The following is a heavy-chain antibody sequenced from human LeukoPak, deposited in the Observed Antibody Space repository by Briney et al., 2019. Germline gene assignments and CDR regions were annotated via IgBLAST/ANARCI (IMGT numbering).Heavy chain of an antibody. CDR1: GFTFDDYA. J-gene: IGHJ4*02. V-gene: IGHV3-9*01. Sequence: PGGSLRLSFAASGFTFDDYAMHWVRQAPGKGLEWVSGISWNSGGIGYADSVKGRFTISRDNAKNSLYLQMNSLRADDTALYYCAKGKKMTVAGLFDYWGQGTLVTVSS. CDR2: ISWNSGGI. D-gene: IGHD6-19*01. CDR3: AKGKKMTVAGLFDY.